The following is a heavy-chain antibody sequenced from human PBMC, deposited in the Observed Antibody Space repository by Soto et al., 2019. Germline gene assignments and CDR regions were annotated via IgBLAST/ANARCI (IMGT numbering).Heavy chain of an antibody. Sequence: GGSLRLSCAASGFTFSSFAMHWVRQAPGKGLEWVAMISYDGSNTYYADSVKGRFAISRDNSKNTLYLQMNSLRAEDTAVYYCARDITVGRGYSSAWYAGYFDYWGQGTLVTVSS. J-gene: IGHJ4*02. D-gene: IGHD6-13*01. V-gene: IGHV3-30*09. CDR3: ARDITVGRGYSSAWYAGYFDY. CDR1: GFTFSSFA. CDR2: ISYDGSNT.